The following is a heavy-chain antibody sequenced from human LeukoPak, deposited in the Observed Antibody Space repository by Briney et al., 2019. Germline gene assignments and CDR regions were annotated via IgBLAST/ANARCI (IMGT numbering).Heavy chain of an antibody. Sequence: GGSLRLSCAASGFTFSSYSMNWVRQAPGKGLEWVSSISSSSYIYYADSVKGRFTTSGDNAKNSLYLQMNSLRSEDTAVYYCARDGVGLKWELPLDYWGQGTLVTVSS. V-gene: IGHV3-21*04. CDR3: ARDGVGLKWELPLDY. J-gene: IGHJ4*02. D-gene: IGHD1-26*01. CDR2: ISSSSYI. CDR1: GFTFSSYS.